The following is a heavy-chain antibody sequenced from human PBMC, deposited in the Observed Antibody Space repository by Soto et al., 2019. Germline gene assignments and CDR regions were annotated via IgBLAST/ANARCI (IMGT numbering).Heavy chain of an antibody. Sequence: EVQLVESGGGLVKPGGSLRLSCAASGFTFSNAWMSWVRQAPGKGLEWVGRIKSKTDGGTTDYAAPVKGRFTISRDDSKNTLYLQMNSLKTEDTAVYYCTTDAYYDLVYDMDVWGQGTTVTVSS. V-gene: IGHV3-15*01. CDR2: IKSKTDGGTT. CDR1: GFTFSNAW. D-gene: IGHD3-3*01. CDR3: TTDAYYDLVYDMDV. J-gene: IGHJ6*02.